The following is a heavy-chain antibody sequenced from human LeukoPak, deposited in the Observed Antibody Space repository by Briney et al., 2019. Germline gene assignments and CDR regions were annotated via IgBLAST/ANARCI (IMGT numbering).Heavy chain of an antibody. CDR1: GFTFSSYS. CDR3: ARDPGYCSGGSCRPTGSDY. V-gene: IGHV3-21*01. J-gene: IGHJ4*02. Sequence: GGSLRLSCAASGFTFSSYSMNWVRQAPGKGLEWVSSTSSSSSYIYYADSVKGRFTISRDNAKNSLYLQMNSLRAEDTAVYYCARDPGYCSGGSCRPTGSDYWGQGTLVTVSS. CDR2: TSSSSSYI. D-gene: IGHD2-15*01.